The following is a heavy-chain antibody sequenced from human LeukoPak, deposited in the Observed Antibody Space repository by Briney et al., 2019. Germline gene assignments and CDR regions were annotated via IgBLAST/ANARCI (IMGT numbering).Heavy chain of an antibody. CDR1: GFTFSTYG. J-gene: IGHJ4*02. Sequence: GGSLRLSCEASGFTFSTYGMHWVRQAPGKGLEWITLIPYDGSNKYYADSVKGRFTISRDNSKNTLYLQMNSLRAEDTAVYYCVKGMDIAMVSAFDYWGQGALVTVST. V-gene: IGHV3-30*18. CDR3: VKGMDIAMVSAFDY. D-gene: IGHD5-18*01. CDR2: IPYDGSNK.